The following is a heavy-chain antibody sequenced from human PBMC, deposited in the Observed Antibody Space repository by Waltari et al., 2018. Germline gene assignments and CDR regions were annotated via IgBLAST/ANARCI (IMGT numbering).Heavy chain of an antibody. J-gene: IGHJ4*02. V-gene: IGHV4-39*01. CDR1: GGSISSSSYY. D-gene: IGHD6-13*01. CDR3: ARHRARPIMAEAGSFDY. Sequence: QLQLQESGPGLVKPSETLSLTCTVSGGSISSSSYYWGWIRQPPGKGLEWIGSIYYSGTPYAHPSIKSRVTLSVDTSKNQFFLKLSSVTAADRAVYYCARHRARPIMAEAGSFDYWGKGTLVTVSS. CDR2: IYYSGTP.